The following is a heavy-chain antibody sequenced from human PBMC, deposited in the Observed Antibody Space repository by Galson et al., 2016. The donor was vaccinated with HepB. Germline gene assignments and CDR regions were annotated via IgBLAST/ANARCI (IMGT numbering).Heavy chain of an antibody. Sequence: LSLSCAASGFTFSSYAMSWVRQAPGKGLEWVSTITGSGGSTYYADSVKGRFTISRDNFKNTLYVQLNGLRAEDTAVYYCAKGREWNSVLPQYQNYALDVWGQGTTVTVSS. D-gene: IGHD3-3*01. V-gene: IGHV3-23*01. CDR2: ITGSGGST. CDR1: GFTFSSYA. J-gene: IGHJ6*02. CDR3: AKGREWNSVLPQYQNYALDV.